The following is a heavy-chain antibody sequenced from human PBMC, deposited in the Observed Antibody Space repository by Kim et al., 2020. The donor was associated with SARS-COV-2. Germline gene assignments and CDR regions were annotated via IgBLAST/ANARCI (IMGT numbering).Heavy chain of an antibody. V-gene: IGHV3-11*01. D-gene: IGHD3-3*02. J-gene: IGHJ4*02. CDR2: ITPGGDTT. CDR1: GFTFRDFY. Sequence: GGSLRLSCVVSGFTFRDFYMSWIRQTPGKGLEWMSYITPGGDTTYYADSVRGRFTISRDDAENSLYLQMNNLKAEDTAIYYCAKGHTFVYWGQGALVTVSS. CDR3: AKGHTFVY.